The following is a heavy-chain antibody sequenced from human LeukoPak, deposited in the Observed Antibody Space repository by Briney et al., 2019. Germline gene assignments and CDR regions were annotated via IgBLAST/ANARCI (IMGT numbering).Heavy chain of an antibody. CDR3: ARDGYKHHT. CDR2: ISTSSSYI. J-gene: IGHJ5*02. CDR1: GFTVSSNY. V-gene: IGHV3-21*01. Sequence: GGSLRLSCAASGFTVSSNYMSWVRQAPGKGLEWVSSISTSSSYIYYADSVKGRFTISRDNAKNSLYLQMNRLRAEDTAVYYCARDGYKHHTWGQGTLVTVSS. D-gene: IGHD5-24*01.